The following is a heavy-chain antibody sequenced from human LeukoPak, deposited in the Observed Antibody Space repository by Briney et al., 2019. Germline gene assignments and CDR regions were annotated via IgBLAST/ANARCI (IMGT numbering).Heavy chain of an antibody. CDR1: GFTFTSYG. Sequence: GGSLRLSCAASGFTFTSYGFHWVRQAPGKALEWVAFMSYNGNKKYGDSVKGRFTISRDNAKNTLYLQMNSLRAEDTAVYYCAKSSTYWGQGTLVTVSS. V-gene: IGHV3-30*18. J-gene: IGHJ4*02. D-gene: IGHD1-26*01. CDR3: AKSSTY. CDR2: MSYNGNK.